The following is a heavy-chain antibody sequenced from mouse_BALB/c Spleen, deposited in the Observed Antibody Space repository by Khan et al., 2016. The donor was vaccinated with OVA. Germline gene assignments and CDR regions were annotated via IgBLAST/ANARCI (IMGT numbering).Heavy chain of an antibody. D-gene: IGHD1-1*01. V-gene: IGHV5-12-2*01. CDR3: AKSLYYYGSSHLFDY. CDR2: ISGGGIT. J-gene: IGHJ2*01. CDR1: GFTFGTYT. Sequence: EVELVESGGGLVQPGGSLKLSCAASGFTFGTYTMSWVRQTPEKRLEWVAYISGGGITYYLDTVKGRFTISRDNAKNTLYLQMSSLKSEDTAMYYCAKSLYYYGSSHLFDYWGQGTTLTVSS.